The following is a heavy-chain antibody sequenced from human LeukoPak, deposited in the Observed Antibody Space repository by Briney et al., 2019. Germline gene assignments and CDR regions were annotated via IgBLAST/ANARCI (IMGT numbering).Heavy chain of an antibody. CDR1: GGSISSGDYY. V-gene: IGHV4-30-4*01. CDR3: ARHPTALVSYGFDP. CDR2: IYYSGST. D-gene: IGHD5-18*01. J-gene: IGHJ5*02. Sequence: SETLSLTCTVSGGSISSGDYYWSWIRQPPGKGLEWIGYIYYSGSTYYNPSLKSRVTISVDTSKNQFSLNLSSVTAADTAVYYCARHPTALVSYGFDPWGQGTLVTVSS.